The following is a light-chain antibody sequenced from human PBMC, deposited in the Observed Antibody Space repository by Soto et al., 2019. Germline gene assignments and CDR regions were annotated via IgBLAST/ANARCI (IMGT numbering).Light chain of an antibody. CDR3: QQYNSYSSVT. Sequence: QLTQSPSSLSASVGDRVTITCRASQTISSWLAWYQQKPGKAPKLLIYDASSLESGVPSRFSGSGSGTEFTLTISSLQPDDFATYYCQQYNSYSSVTFGQGTKVDIK. J-gene: IGKJ1*01. V-gene: IGKV1-5*01. CDR1: QTISSW. CDR2: DAS.